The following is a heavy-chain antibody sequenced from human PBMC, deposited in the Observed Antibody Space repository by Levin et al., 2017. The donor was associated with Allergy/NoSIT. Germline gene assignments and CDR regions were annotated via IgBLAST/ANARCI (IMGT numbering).Heavy chain of an antibody. Sequence: GGSLRLSCAASGFSFSNTWMRWVRQAPGKGLEWVGRIKSKSDGGTADYATPVKGRFSISRDDSRNTLYLQMYSLKTEDSAVYYCASDWTGPSDYWGQGTLLTVSS. CDR1: GFSFSNTW. J-gene: IGHJ4*02. CDR2: IKSKSDGGTA. CDR3: ASDWTGPSDY. D-gene: IGHD3/OR15-3a*01. V-gene: IGHV3-15*01.